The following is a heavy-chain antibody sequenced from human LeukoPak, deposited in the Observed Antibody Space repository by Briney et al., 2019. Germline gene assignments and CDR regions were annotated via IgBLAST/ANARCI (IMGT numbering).Heavy chain of an antibody. CDR3: ATIVYWRFAY. CDR1: GFTFNVYW. D-gene: IGHD1-26*01. V-gene: IGHV3-7*05. J-gene: IGHJ4*02. Sequence: GGSLRLSCAASGFTFNVYWMSWVRQAPGKGLEWVANINQDGSEKYYVESVKGRFTISRDNAKNSMYLQMNRLREEDTDVYYCATIVYWRFAYWGQGTLVSFSS. CDR2: INQDGSEK.